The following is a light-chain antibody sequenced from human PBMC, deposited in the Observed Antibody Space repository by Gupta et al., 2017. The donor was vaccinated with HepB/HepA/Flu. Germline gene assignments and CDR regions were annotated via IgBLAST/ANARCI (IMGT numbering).Light chain of an antibody. J-gene: IGKJ5*01. CDR3: QQFYNFPIT. CDR1: QSLTNNF. CDR2: DAS. V-gene: IGKV3D-20*01. Sequence: EIVLTQSPATLSLSPGERATLSCGASQSLTNNFLAWYQLKPGLAPRLLIYDASRRAPGIPDRFSGSGSGTDFTLTISRLEPEDFAVYYCQQFYNFPITFGQGTRLEIK.